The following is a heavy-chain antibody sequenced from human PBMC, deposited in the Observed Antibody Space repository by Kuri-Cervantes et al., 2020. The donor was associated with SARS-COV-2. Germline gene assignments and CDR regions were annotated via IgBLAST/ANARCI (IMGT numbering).Heavy chain of an antibody. CDR1: GYTFSSYA. CDR3: ARKPPDTAMAYFDP. J-gene: IGHJ5*02. V-gene: IGHV1-69*06. Sequence: SVKVSCKASGYTFSSYAISWVRQAPGQGLEWMGGIIPIFGTANYAQKFQGRVTITADKSTSTAYMELSSLRSEDTAVYYCARKPPDTAMAYFDPWGQGTLVTVSS. D-gene: IGHD5-18*01. CDR2: IIPIFGTA.